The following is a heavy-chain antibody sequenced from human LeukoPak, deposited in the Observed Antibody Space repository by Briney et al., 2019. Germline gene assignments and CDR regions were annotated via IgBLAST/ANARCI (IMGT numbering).Heavy chain of an antibody. CDR1: GGSFSGYY. J-gene: IGHJ5*02. CDR2: INHSGST. Sequence: SETLSLTCAVYGGSFSGYYWSWIRQPPGKGLEWIREINHSGSTNYNPSLKSRVTISVDTSKNQFSLKLNFVTAADTAMYYCARMFRSSWYINWFDPWGQGTLVTVSS. CDR3: ARMFRSSWYINWFDP. V-gene: IGHV4-34*01. D-gene: IGHD6-13*01.